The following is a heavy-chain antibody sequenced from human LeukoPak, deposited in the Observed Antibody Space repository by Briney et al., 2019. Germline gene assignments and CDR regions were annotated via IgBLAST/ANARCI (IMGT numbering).Heavy chain of an antibody. V-gene: IGHV3-23*01. D-gene: IGHD5-24*01. CDR1: GFTFSSYG. J-gene: IGHJ4*02. Sequence: GGSLRLSCAASGFTFSSYGMSWVRQAPGKGLEWLSSISDTGSSTYYADSVKGRFTISRDNARNSLYLQMNSLKAEDTAVYYCARERDEGFDYWGQGTLVTVSS. CDR3: ARERDEGFDY. CDR2: ISDTGSST.